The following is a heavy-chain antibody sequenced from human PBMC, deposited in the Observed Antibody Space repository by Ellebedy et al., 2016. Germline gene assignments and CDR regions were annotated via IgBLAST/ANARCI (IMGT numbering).Heavy chain of an antibody. CDR3: ARGLVFASGYYNY. J-gene: IGHJ4*02. V-gene: IGHV4-34*01. Sequence: SETLSLTXAVYGGSFSGYYWSWIRQPPGKGLEWIGEINHSGSTNYNPSLKSRVTISVDTSKNQFSLKLSSVTAADTAVYYCARGLVFASGYYNYWGQGTLVTVSS. CDR1: GGSFSGYY. CDR2: INHSGST. D-gene: IGHD3-22*01.